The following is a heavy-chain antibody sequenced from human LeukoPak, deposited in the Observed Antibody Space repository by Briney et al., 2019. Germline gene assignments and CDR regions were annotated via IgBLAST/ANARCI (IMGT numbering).Heavy chain of an antibody. CDR2: ISSSSSYI. CDR3: ARGLRWIQLWPGDY. J-gene: IGHJ4*02. Sequence: KSGGSLRLSCAASGFTFSSYSMNWVRQAPGKGLEWVSSISSSSSYIYYVDSVKGRFTISRDNAKNSPYLQMNSLRAEDTAVYYCARGLRWIQLWPGDYWGQGTLVTVSS. CDR1: GFTFSSYS. V-gene: IGHV3-21*01. D-gene: IGHD5-18*01.